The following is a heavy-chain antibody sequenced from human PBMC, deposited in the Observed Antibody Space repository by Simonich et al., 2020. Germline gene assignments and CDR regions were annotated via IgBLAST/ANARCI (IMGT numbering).Heavy chain of an antibody. CDR3: ARDGLGTAYYYYMDV. D-gene: IGHD7-27*01. Sequence: EVQLVESGGGLVQPGGSLRLSCAASGFTFSSFWMSWVRQGPGKGLEGVANIKQDGSEKDYVDSVKGRFTISRDNAKNSLYLQMNSLRAEDTAVYYCARDGLGTAYYYYMDVWGKGTTVTVSS. CDR1: GFTFSSFW. J-gene: IGHJ6*03. CDR2: IKQDGSEK. V-gene: IGHV3-7*01.